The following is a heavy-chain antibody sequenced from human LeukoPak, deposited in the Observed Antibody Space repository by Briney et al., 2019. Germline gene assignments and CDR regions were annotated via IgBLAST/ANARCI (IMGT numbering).Heavy chain of an antibody. CDR3: ARALIAAAGGDWFDP. J-gene: IGHJ5*02. CDR1: GFTFSSYS. CDR2: ISSSSSYI. V-gene: IGHV3-21*01. D-gene: IGHD6-13*01. Sequence: GGSLRLSCAASGFTFSSYSMNWVRQAPGKGLEWVSSISSSSSYIYYADSVKGRFTISRDNAKNSLYLQMNSLRAEDTAVYYCARALIAAAGGDWFDPWGQGTLVTVSS.